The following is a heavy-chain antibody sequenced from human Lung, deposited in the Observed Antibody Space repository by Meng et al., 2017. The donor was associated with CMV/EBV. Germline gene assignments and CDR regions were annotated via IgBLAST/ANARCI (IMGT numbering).Heavy chain of an antibody. Sequence: AGSLSLXCAVSGFTFSSYSMNWVRQARGQGLEWVSSISSSSSYIYCADSVKGRFTISRDNAKNSQYLQMQRLRAEDTAVYYCASLRFWSGWLYYYYGMDVWXQGTTVTVSS. J-gene: IGHJ6*01. V-gene: IGHV3-21*01. CDR3: ASLRFWSGWLYYYYGMDV. CDR1: GFTFSSYS. CDR2: ISSSSSYI. D-gene: IGHD3-3*01.